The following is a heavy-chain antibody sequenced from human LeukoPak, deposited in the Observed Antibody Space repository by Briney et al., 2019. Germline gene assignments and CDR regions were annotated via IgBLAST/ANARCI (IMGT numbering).Heavy chain of an antibody. CDR2: INPNSGGT. CDR3: ARDIAVAGTIWFDP. V-gene: IGHV1-2*02. J-gene: IGHJ5*02. CDR1: GYTFTGYY. D-gene: IGHD6-19*01. Sequence: ASVKVSCKASGYTFTGYYMHWVRQAPGQGLEWMGWINPNSGGTNYAQKFQGRVTMTRDTAIGTAYMELSRLRSDDTAVYYCARDIAVAGTIWFDPWGQGTLVTVSS.